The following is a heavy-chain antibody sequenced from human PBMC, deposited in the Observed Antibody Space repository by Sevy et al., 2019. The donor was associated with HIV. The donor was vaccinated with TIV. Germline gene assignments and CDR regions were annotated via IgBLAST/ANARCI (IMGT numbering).Heavy chain of an antibody. D-gene: IGHD1-26*01. CDR2: IRYDGSNK. CDR3: AKVADYYYDVYYFDY. V-gene: IGHV3-30*02. CDR1: GFTFSSYG. J-gene: IGHJ4*02. Sequence: GGSLRLSCAASGFTFSSYGMHWVRQAPGKGLEWVAFIRYDGSNKYYADSVKGRFTISRDNSKNTLYLQMNSLRAEDTAGYYCAKVADYYYDVYYFDYWGQGTLVTVSS.